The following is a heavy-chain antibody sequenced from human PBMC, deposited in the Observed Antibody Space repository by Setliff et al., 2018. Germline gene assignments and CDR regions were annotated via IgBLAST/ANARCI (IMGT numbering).Heavy chain of an antibody. D-gene: IGHD2-2*01. CDR2: IYFGGNT. V-gene: IGHV4-39*07. J-gene: IGHJ3*02. Sequence: SETLSLTCTVPGGSISDNGYFWGWVRQPPGKGLEWIGNIYFGGNTYFNPSFKSRVTMSIDTSNSQFSLKLSSVTAADAAIYYCARDASTSDGRNAFDIWGQGTMVTVSS. CDR1: GGSISDNGYF. CDR3: ARDASTSDGRNAFDI.